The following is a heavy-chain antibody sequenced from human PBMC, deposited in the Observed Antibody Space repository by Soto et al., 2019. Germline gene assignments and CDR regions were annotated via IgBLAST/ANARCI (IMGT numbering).Heavy chain of an antibody. D-gene: IGHD2-8*01. J-gene: IGHJ6*01. V-gene: IGHV3-30-3*01. CDR1: GFTFSTYA. CDR2: ISYDGSNK. Sequence: VQLVESGGGVVQPGRSLRLSCAASGFTFSTYAMHWVRQAPGKGLEWVAVISYDGSNKYYADSVKGRFTISRDNSKNTLYLQMNSLRAEDTAVYYCAREKDAWSDYYGMDVW. CDR3: AREKDAWSDYYGMDV.